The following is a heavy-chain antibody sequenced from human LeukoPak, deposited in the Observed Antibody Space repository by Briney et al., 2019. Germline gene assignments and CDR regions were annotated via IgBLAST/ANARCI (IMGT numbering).Heavy chain of an antibody. CDR1: GGTFSSYA. D-gene: IGHD3-10*01. J-gene: IGHJ3*02. CDR3: ARGLYGSGSYDAFDI. CDR2: IIPIFGTA. Sequence: SVKVSCKASGGTFSSYAISWVRQAPGQGLEWMGGIIPIFGTANYAQKFQGRVTITRDTSANTAYMELSSLRSEDTAVYYCARGLYGSGSYDAFDIWGQGTMVTVSS. V-gene: IGHV1-69*05.